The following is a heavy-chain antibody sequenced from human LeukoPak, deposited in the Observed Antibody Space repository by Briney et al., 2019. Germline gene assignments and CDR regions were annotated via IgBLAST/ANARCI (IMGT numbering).Heavy chain of an antibody. CDR3: ARGTDQLLTDY. J-gene: IGHJ4*02. D-gene: IGHD2-2*01. CDR2: IYYSGST. Sequence: SETLSLTCTVSGGSISSSSYYWGWIRQPPGKGLEWIGSIYYSGSTYYNPSLKSRVTISVDTSKNQFSLKLSSVTAADTAVYYCARGTDQLLTDYWGQGTLVTVSS. CDR1: GGSISSSSYY. V-gene: IGHV4-39*07.